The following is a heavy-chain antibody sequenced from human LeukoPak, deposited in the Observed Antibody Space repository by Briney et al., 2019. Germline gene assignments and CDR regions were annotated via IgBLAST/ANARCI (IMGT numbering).Heavy chain of an antibody. V-gene: IGHV1-8*01. J-gene: IGHJ5*02. D-gene: IGHD6-13*01. CDR1: GYTLTSYD. CDR3: ARYSSSWYVSWFDP. Sequence: ASVKVSCKASGYTLTSYDINWVRQATGQGLEWMGWMNPNSGNTGYAQKFQGRVTMTRNTSISTAYMELSSLRSEDTAVYYCARYSSSWYVSWFDPWGQGTLVTVSS. CDR2: MNPNSGNT.